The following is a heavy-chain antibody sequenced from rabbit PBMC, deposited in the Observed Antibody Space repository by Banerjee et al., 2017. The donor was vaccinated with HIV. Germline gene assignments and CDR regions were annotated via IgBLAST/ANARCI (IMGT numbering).Heavy chain of an antibody. Sequence: QSLEESGGGLVKPGTSLTLTCTASGFSFDSGYDMCWVRQAPGKGLEWIACIYAGSTGNSYSAIWAKGRFTFSKTSSTTVTLQMTSLTAADTATYFCARDLDDVIGWNFGWWGPGTLVTVS. CDR2: IYAGSTGNS. V-gene: IGHV1S40*01. J-gene: IGHJ4*01. CDR1: GFSFDSGYD. D-gene: IGHD4-1*01. CDR3: ARDLDDVIGWNFGW.